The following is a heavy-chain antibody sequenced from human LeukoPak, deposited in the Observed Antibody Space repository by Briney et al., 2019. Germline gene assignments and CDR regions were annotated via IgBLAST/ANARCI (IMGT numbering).Heavy chain of an antibody. Sequence: PSETLSLTCTVSGGSISSYNWSWIRQPPGKGLEWIGYIYYSGGTNYNPSLKSRVTISVDTSKNQFSLKLSSVTAADTAVYYCASGIAAAGPFDYWGQGTLVTVSS. V-gene: IGHV4-59*01. D-gene: IGHD6-13*01. CDR2: IYYSGGT. J-gene: IGHJ4*02. CDR3: ASGIAAAGPFDY. CDR1: GGSISSYN.